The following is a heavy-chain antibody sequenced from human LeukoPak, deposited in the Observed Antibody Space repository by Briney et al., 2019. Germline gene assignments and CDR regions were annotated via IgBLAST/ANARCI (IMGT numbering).Heavy chain of an antibody. D-gene: IGHD3-9*01. CDR2: IYSSGST. J-gene: IGHJ4*02. Sequence: SETLSLTCKVSGGSISSGTYYWSWIRQPAGKGLEWIGRIYSSGSTNYNPSLNSRVTISVDTSKNQFSLKLSSVTAADTAVYYCARDKFDRFDYRGQGALVTVSS. CDR1: GGSISSGTYY. CDR3: ARDKFDRFDY. V-gene: IGHV4-61*02.